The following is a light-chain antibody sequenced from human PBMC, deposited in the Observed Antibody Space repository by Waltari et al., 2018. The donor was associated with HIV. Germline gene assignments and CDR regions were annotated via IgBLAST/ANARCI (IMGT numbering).Light chain of an antibody. Sequence: SYALTQPLSVSVALGQTATITCEGNNIGIKNVHWYQQKPPQAPVLVIYKDTNRPSEIPGRCSGSNSGTTATLTIARAEAGDEADYYCQVWDSNTLVFGGRTKLSVL. CDR1: NIGIKN. J-gene: IGLJ2*01. V-gene: IGLV3-9*01. CDR2: KDT. CDR3: QVWDSNTLV.